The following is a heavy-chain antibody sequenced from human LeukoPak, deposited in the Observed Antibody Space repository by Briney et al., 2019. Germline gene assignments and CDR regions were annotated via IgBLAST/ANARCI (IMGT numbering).Heavy chain of an antibody. J-gene: IGHJ5*02. Sequence: GGSLRLSCATSGFTFSNYWMSWLRQAPGKGLVWVSRIKNDGSSASYAESVKGRFTISRDNARNTLYLQMNSLRVGDTAVYYCAKSDWFDPWGRGILVTVSS. CDR2: IKNDGSSA. CDR1: GFTFSNYW. V-gene: IGHV3-74*01. CDR3: AKSDWFDP.